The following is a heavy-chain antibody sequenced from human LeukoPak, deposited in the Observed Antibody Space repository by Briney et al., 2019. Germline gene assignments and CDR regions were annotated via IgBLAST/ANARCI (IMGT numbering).Heavy chain of an antibody. Sequence: PGGPLRLSCVASGFSFSNSWMSWVRQVPGKGLEWVALIKGDGSEKYYVDSVKGRFTIARDNAKNSLYLQMNGLRAEDTALYYCERERDSHHACNVWGQGTKVTVSS. V-gene: IGHV3-7*05. CDR3: ERERDSHHACNV. J-gene: IGHJ3*01. D-gene: IGHD5-18*01. CDR1: GFSFSNSW. CDR2: IKGDGSEK.